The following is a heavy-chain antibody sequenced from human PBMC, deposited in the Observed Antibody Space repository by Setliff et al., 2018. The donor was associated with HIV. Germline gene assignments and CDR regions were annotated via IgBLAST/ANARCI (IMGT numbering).Heavy chain of an antibody. V-gene: IGHV3-7*01. CDR2: IKEDGSEK. CDR3: ARDLRSSHGSPNYFDY. CDR1: GFTVSSNY. J-gene: IGHJ4*02. Sequence: LRLSCAASGFTVSSNYMSWVRQAPGKGLEWVANIKEDGSEKYYMDSVKGRFTISRDNAKNSLYLEMNSLRAEETAVYYCARDLRSSHGSPNYFDYWGRGALVTVSS. D-gene: IGHD2-15*01.